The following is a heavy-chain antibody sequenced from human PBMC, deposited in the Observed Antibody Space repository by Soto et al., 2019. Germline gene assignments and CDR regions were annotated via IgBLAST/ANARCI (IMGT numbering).Heavy chain of an antibody. CDR1: GFSLSTSGVG. D-gene: IGHD5-12*01. Sequence: QITLKESGPTLVKPTQTLTLTCTFSGFSLSTSGVGVGWIRQPPGKALEWLALIYWDDDKRYSPSLKSRLTITKDNSKTQVVLTMTNMDPVDTATYYCAHSSVVYSGYGYFDYWGQGTLVTVSS. V-gene: IGHV2-5*02. CDR2: IYWDDDK. CDR3: AHSSVVYSGYGYFDY. J-gene: IGHJ4*02.